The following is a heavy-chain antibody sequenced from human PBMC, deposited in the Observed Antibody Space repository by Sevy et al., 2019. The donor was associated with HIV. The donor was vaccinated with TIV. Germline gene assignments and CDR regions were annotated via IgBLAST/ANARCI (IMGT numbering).Heavy chain of an antibody. CDR3: VTDDRPSGSLFDF. CDR2: INRDESAR. Sequence: GGSLRLSCAASGFSFRSYWMTWVRQAPGKGLEWVANINRDESARNYVDSVKGRFTISRDNAKNLLYLQINSLRVDDTAVYYCVTDDRPSGSLFDFWGPGAQVTVSS. CDR1: GFSFRSYW. D-gene: IGHD6-19*01. J-gene: IGHJ4*02. V-gene: IGHV3-7*01.